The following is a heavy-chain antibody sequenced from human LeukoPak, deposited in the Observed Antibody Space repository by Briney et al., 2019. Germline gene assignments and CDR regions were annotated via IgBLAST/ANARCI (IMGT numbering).Heavy chain of an antibody. CDR1: GFTFSSYA. Sequence: GGSLRLSCAASGFTFSSYAMSWVRQAPGKGLEWVSAISGSGGSTYYADSVKGRFTISRDDSKSIAYLQMNSLKTEDTAVYYCTRAIIAARSRLYYYYMDVWGKGTTVTVSS. CDR2: ISGSGGST. V-gene: IGHV3-23*01. CDR3: TRAIIAARSRLYYYYMDV. J-gene: IGHJ6*03. D-gene: IGHD6-6*01.